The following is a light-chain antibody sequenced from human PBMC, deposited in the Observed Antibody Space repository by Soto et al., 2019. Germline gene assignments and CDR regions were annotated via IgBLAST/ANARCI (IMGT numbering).Light chain of an antibody. CDR3: QQYNKWPRT. CDR1: QTVVTH. Sequence: EVVMTQSPVTLSLSPGDRATASCRASQTVVTHLAWFQQKPGQPPRLLIYDASATATGIPARFSGSGSGTEFTLTISSLQSEDFAVYYCQQYNKWPRTFGQGTKVE. CDR2: DAS. V-gene: IGKV3-15*01. J-gene: IGKJ1*01.